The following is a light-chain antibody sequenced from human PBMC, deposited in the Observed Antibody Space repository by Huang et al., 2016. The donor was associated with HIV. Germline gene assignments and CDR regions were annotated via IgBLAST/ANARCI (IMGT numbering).Light chain of an antibody. V-gene: IGKV3D-15*01. J-gene: IGKJ2*01. CDR3: QQDGNWPYT. CDR2: GAS. CDR1: QSVTKK. Sequence: EILMTQSPATLSLSPGERATLSCGASQSVTKKLAWYQQKPGQAPRLIIYGASTRATGIPGRFSGSGSGTEFALNISSLQYEDSAVYYCQQDGNWPYTFGQGAKLEI.